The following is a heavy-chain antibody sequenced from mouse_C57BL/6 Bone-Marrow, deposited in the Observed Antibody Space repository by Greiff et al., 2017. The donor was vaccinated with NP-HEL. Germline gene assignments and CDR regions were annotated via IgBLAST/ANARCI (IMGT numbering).Heavy chain of an antibody. D-gene: IGHD1-1*01. Sequence: EVQLVESGGDLVKPGGSLKLSCAASGFTFSSYGMSWVRQTPDKRLEWVATISSGGSYTYYPDSVKGRFTISRDNAKNTLYLQMSSLKSEDTAMYYCARQTTVGFDYWGQGTTLTVSS. CDR3: ARQTTVGFDY. CDR1: GFTFSSYG. CDR2: ISSGGSYT. V-gene: IGHV5-6*01. J-gene: IGHJ2*01.